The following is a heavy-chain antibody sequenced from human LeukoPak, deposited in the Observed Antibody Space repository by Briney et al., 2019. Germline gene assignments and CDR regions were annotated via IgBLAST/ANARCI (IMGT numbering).Heavy chain of an antibody. Sequence: SQTLSLTCTVGGGSINSDDYYWSWIRQSPGKGLEWIGHIDYSGSTSYNPSPKSRVSISLDTSKNQFSLRLSSMTAADTAVYYCARDRWFGEYNWFDPWGQGILVTVSS. CDR1: GGSINSDDYY. J-gene: IGHJ5*02. D-gene: IGHD3-10*01. CDR3: ARDRWFGEYNWFDP. CDR2: IDYSGST. V-gene: IGHV4-30-4*01.